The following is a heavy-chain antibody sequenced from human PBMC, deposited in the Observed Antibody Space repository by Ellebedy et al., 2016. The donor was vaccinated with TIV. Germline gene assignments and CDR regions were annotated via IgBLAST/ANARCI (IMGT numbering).Heavy chain of an antibody. J-gene: IGHJ6*02. CDR1: GYSFTSYW. Sequence: GGSLRLSXKGSGYSFTSYWIGWVRQMPGKGLEWMGIIYPGDSDTRYSPSFQGQVTISADKSISTAYLQWSSLKASDTAMYYCASSTAMVTPDYYYYGMDVWGQGTTVTVSS. V-gene: IGHV5-51*01. D-gene: IGHD5-18*01. CDR3: ASSTAMVTPDYYYYGMDV. CDR2: IYPGDSDT.